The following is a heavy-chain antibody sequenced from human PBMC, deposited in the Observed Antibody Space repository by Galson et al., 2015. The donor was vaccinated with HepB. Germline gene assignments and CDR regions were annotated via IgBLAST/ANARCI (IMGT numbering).Heavy chain of an antibody. CDR3: ARLGPAVGLDIRYFDWFPWYYFDY. Sequence: SLRLSCAASGFTFSSYAMHWVRQAPGKGLEWVAVISYDGSNKYYADSVKGRFTISRDNSKNTLYLQMNSLRAEDTAVYYCARLGPAVGLDIRYFDWFPWYYFDYWGQGTLVTVSS. D-gene: IGHD3-9*01. CDR1: GFTFSSYA. J-gene: IGHJ4*01. CDR2: ISYDGSNK. V-gene: IGHV3-30*04.